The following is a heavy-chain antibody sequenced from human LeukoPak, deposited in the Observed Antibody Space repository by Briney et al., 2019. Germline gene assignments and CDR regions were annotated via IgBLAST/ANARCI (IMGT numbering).Heavy chain of an antibody. D-gene: IGHD4-17*01. J-gene: IGHJ6*02. V-gene: IGHV1-69*13. Sequence: SVKVSCKASGGTFSSYAISWVRQAPGQGLEWMGGIIPIFGTANYAQKFQGRVTITADESTSTAYMELSSLRSEDTAVYYCARDDRLGHGDYDFYYYGMDVWGQETTVTVSS. CDR1: GGTFSSYA. CDR3: ARDDRLGHGDYDFYYYGMDV. CDR2: IIPIFGTA.